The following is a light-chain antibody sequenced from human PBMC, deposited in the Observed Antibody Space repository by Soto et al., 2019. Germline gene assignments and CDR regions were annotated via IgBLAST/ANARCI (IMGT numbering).Light chain of an antibody. V-gene: IGKV1-5*03. Sequence: DIQMNQSPSTLSGSVGDRVTITCRASQTISSWLAWYQQKPGKAPKLLIYKASTLKSGVPSRFSGSGSGTEFTLTISSLQPDDFATYYCQHYNSYSEAFCQGTNVDIK. CDR2: KAS. CDR3: QHYNSYSEA. J-gene: IGKJ1*01. CDR1: QTISSW.